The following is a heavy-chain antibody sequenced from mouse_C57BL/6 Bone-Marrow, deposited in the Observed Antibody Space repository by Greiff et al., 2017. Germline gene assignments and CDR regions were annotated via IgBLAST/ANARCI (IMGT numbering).Heavy chain of an antibody. J-gene: IGHJ4*01. Sequence: VQLQQSGPELVKPGASVKISCKASGYSFTDYNMNWVKQSNGKSLEWIGVINPNYGTTSYNQKFKGKATLTVDQSSSTAYMQLNSLTSEDSAVYYCVYYGSSSYYAMDHWGQGTSVTVSS. CDR2: INPNYGTT. D-gene: IGHD1-1*01. V-gene: IGHV1-39*01. CDR1: GYSFTDYN. CDR3: VYYGSSSYYAMDH.